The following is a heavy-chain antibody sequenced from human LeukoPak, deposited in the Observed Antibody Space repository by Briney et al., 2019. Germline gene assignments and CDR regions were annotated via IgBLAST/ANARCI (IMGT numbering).Heavy chain of an antibody. CDR2: INKDGSQK. CDR1: GFTFSTYW. J-gene: IGHJ3*01. Sequence: PGRSLRPSCAASGFTFSTYWMTWVRHPPGKVLECVAKINKDGSQKFYMDSVKGRFTISRDNAKNSLYLQMNSLRAEDTAGYYGAKVCRGSSCSTCGQGTKVTVSS. V-gene: IGHV3-7*01. D-gene: IGHD2-15*01. CDR3: AKVCRGSSCST.